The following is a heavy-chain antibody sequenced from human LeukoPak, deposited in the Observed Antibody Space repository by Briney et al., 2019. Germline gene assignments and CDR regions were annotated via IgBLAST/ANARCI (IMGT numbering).Heavy chain of an antibody. CDR2: INGDGSST. J-gene: IGHJ4*02. CDR1: GFTFRSYW. D-gene: IGHD5-18*01. V-gene: IGHV3-74*01. CDR3: ARGYSYGLDY. Sequence: GGSLRLSCAASGFTFRSYWMHWVRQVPGKGLVWVSRINGDGSSTSYADSVKGRFTISRDNAKNSLYLQMNSLRDEDTAVYYCARGYSYGLDYWGQGTLVTVSS.